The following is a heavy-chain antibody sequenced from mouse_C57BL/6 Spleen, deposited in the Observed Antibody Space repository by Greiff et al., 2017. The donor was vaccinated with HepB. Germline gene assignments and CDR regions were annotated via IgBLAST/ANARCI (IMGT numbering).Heavy chain of an antibody. D-gene: IGHD2-4*01. CDR2: ISSGGSYT. Sequence: EVKVVESGGDLVKPGGSLKLSCAASGFTFSSYGMSWVRQTPDKRLEWVATISSGGSYTYYPDSVKGRFTISRDNAKNTLYLQMSSLKSEDTAMYYSARDYYDYNEDIYWGQGTLVTVSA. V-gene: IGHV5-6*01. CDR3: ARDYYDYNEDIY. CDR1: GFTFSSYG. J-gene: IGHJ3*01.